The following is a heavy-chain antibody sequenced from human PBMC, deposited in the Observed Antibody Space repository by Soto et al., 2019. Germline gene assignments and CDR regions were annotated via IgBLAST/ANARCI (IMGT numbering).Heavy chain of an antibody. Sequence: EVQLLESGGGLVQPGGSLRLSCAASGFTFSSYAMSWVRQAPGKGLEWVSSISGSGGGTYYVDSVKGRFTISRDNSKNSLYLQMNSLRAEDTGLYYCAKDVHYITPNYFDSWGQGTLVTVSS. CDR1: GFTFSSYA. CDR3: AKDVHYITPNYFDS. D-gene: IGHD4-4*01. V-gene: IGHV3-23*01. J-gene: IGHJ4*02. CDR2: ISGSGGGT.